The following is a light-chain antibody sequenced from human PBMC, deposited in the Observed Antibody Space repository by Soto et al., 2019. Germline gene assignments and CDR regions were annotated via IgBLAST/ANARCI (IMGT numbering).Light chain of an antibody. CDR1: RSLSGNY. CDR3: HHYGPSPWT. V-gene: IGKV3-20*01. CDR2: RAS. J-gene: IGKJ1*01. Sequence: ENVLTQSPVTLSWSPGDRATLSCRASRSLSGNYLAWYQQKPGQAPRILIYRASSRATGISDRFSGSGSGTDFTLTISRLEPEDFAVYYCHHYGPSPWTFGQGTKV.